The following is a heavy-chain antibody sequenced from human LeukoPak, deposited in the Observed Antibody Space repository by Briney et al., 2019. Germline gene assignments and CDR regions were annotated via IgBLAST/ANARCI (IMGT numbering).Heavy chain of an antibody. D-gene: IGHD1-26*01. CDR2: ISYDGSNK. V-gene: IGHV3-30*03. CDR1: GFIFSNYG. J-gene: IGHJ4*02. Sequence: GGSLRLSCAASGFIFSNYGIHWVRQAPGKGLEWVAVISYDGSNKYYVDSVKGRFTISRDNSKNTLYLQMNSLRAEDTAVYYCARDRRVGATTPVLDYWGQGTLVTVSS. CDR3: ARDRRVGATTPVLDY.